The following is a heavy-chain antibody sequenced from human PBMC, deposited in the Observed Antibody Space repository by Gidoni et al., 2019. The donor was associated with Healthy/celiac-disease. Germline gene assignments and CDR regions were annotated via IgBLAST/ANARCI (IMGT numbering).Heavy chain of an antibody. V-gene: IGHV4-39*07. Sequence: QLQLQESGPGLVKPSETLSLTCTVSGGSISSSSYYWGWIRQPPGKGLEWIGSIYYSGSTYYNPSLKSRVTISVDTSKNQFSLKLSSVTAADTAVYYCARDAGIVGATGFDYWGQGTLVTVSS. CDR1: GGSISSSSYY. CDR3: ARDAGIVGATGFDY. D-gene: IGHD1-26*01. CDR2: IYYSGST. J-gene: IGHJ4*02.